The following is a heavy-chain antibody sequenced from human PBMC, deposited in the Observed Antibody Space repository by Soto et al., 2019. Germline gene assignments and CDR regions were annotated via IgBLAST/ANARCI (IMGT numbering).Heavy chain of an antibody. D-gene: IGHD3-10*01. J-gene: IGHJ6*03. CDR1: GGSFSGYY. V-gene: IGHV4-34*01. Sequence: SETLSLTCAVYGGSFSGYYWSWILQPPGKGLEWIGEINHSGSTNYNPSLKSRVTISVDTSKNQFSLKLSSVTAADTAVYYCARRLLWFGELGMDVWGKGTTVTVSS. CDR3: ARRLLWFGELGMDV. CDR2: INHSGST.